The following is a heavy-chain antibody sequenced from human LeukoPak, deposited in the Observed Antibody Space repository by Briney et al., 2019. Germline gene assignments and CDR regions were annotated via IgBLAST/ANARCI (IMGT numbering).Heavy chain of an antibody. CDR1: LGSLRSSSYS. J-gene: IGHJ4*02. D-gene: IGHD6-13*01. CDR3: ASLIAAGYFDH. CDR2: IYLSGGT. Sequence: SGSLSLTPTVSLGSLRSSSYSWGCVRQPPGKGLEWIVVIYLSGGTYYNPSRKGRLTMSVDTSKKQFSIKLSSLPATDPAVYYCASLIAAGYFDHWGQGTLVTVSS. V-gene: IGHV4-39*01.